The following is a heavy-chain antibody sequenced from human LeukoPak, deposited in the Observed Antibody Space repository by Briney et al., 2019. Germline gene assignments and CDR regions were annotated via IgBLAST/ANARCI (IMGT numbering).Heavy chain of an antibody. Sequence: GGSLRLSCAASGFTFSSYSMNWVRQAPGKGLEWVSSISSSSSHIYYADSVKGRFTISRDNAKNSLYLQMNSLRAEDTAVYYCARDFGYSYRLGMDVWGQGTTVTVSS. D-gene: IGHD5-18*01. CDR1: GFTFSSYS. CDR3: ARDFGYSYRLGMDV. J-gene: IGHJ6*02. V-gene: IGHV3-21*01. CDR2: ISSSSSHI.